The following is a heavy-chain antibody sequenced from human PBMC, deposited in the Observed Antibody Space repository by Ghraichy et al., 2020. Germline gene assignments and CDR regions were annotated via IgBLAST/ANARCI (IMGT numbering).Heavy chain of an antibody. CDR1: GFTFNSYA. Sequence: GGSLRLSCAASGFTFNSYAMSWVRQAPGKGLEWVSAISGSGGSTYYADSVKGRFTISRDNSKNTLYLQMNSLRAEDTAVYYCAKESSRFLEWLSTDYWGQGTLVTVSS. V-gene: IGHV3-23*01. CDR3: AKESSRFLEWLSTDY. CDR2: ISGSGGST. J-gene: IGHJ4*02. D-gene: IGHD3-3*01.